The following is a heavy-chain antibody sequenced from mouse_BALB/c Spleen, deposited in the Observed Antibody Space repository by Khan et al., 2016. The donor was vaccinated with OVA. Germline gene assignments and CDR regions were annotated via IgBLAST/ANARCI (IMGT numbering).Heavy chain of an antibody. CDR2: INPTSGYT. CDR1: GYTFTSYW. V-gene: IGHV1-7*01. CDR3: TRDRIDY. Sequence: LEESGAELAKPGASVKMSCKASGYTFTSYWMHWVKQRPGQGLEWMGYINPTSGYTDYNEKFKDKATLSADKSSSTAYMQLSSLTSEDSAVYYCTRDRIDYWGQGTTLTVSS. D-gene: IGHD2-14*01. J-gene: IGHJ2*01.